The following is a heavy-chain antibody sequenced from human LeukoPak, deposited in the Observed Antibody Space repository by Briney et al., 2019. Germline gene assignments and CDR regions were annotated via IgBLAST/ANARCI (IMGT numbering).Heavy chain of an antibody. D-gene: IGHD4-11*01. J-gene: IGHJ4*02. V-gene: IGHV3-48*04. Sequence: GGSLRLSCAASGFTFSSYSMNWVRQAPGKGLEWVSYISSSSSTIYYADSVMGRFTISRDNAKNSLYLQMNSLRAEDTAVYYCATSGYSNIDYWGQGTLVTVSS. CDR2: ISSSSSTI. CDR3: ATSGYSNIDY. CDR1: GFTFSSYS.